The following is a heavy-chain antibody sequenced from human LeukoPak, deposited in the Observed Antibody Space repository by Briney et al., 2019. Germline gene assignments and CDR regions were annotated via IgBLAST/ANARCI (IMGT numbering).Heavy chain of an antibody. CDR1: GFTFSIYS. CDR2: ISSSSSTR. CDR3: ARDRGSDY. Sequence: GGSLRLSCAASGFTFSIYSMNWVRQAPGKGLEWVSYISSSSSTRYYADSVKGRFTISRDNAKNSLYLQMNSLRDDDTAVYYRARDRGSDYWGQGTLVTVSS. V-gene: IGHV3-48*02. D-gene: IGHD3-16*01. J-gene: IGHJ4*02.